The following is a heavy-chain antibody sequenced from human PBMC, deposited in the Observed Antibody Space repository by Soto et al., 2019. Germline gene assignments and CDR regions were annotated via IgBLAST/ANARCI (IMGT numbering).Heavy chain of an antibody. J-gene: IGHJ6*02. Sequence: SETLSLTCTVSNDSIRPYYWSWIRQPPGKGLEWIGFIYYSGSTTYNPSLKSRVTISVDTSKNQFSLKLSSVTAADTAVYYCARVLGWTRGGVDVWGQGTTVNAP. D-gene: IGHD2-15*01. CDR1: NDSIRPYY. V-gene: IGHV4-59*12. CDR2: IYYSGST. CDR3: ARVLGWTRGGVDV.